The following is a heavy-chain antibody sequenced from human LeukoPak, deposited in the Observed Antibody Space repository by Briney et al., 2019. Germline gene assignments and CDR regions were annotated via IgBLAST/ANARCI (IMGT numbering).Heavy chain of an antibody. CDR3: PKDLRRNIAAAGTFNY. D-gene: IGHD6-13*01. V-gene: IGHV3-33*06. CDR2: IWYDGSNK. Sequence: GGSLRLSCAASGFTFSSYGMHWVRQAPGKGLEWVAVIWYDGSNKYYADSVKGRFTISRDNSKNTLYLQMNSLRAEDTAVYYCPKDLRRNIAAAGTFNYWGQGTLVTVSS. CDR1: GFTFSSYG. J-gene: IGHJ4*02.